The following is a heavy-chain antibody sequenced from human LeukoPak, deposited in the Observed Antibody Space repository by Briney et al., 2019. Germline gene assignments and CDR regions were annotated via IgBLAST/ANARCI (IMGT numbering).Heavy chain of an antibody. CDR1: GGSISSGDYY. CDR3: ARGSTYYYDSGGYGTDAFDI. Sequence: SETLSLTCTVSGGSISSGDYYWSWIRQPPGKGLEWIGYIYYSGSTYYNPSLKSRVTISVDTSKNQFSLKLSSVTAADAAVYYCARGSTYYYDSGGYGTDAFDIWGQGTMVTVSS. J-gene: IGHJ3*02. V-gene: IGHV4-30-4*01. CDR2: IYYSGST. D-gene: IGHD3-22*01.